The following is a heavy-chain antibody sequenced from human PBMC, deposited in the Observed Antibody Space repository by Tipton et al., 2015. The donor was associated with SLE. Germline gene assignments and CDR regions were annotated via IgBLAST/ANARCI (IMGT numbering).Heavy chain of an antibody. CDR2: ISSSSSTI. CDR1: GFTFSSYS. V-gene: IGHV3-48*04. Sequence: SLRLSCAASGFTFSSYSMNWVRQAPGKGLEWVSYISSSSSTIYYADSVKGRFTISRDNAKNSLYLQMNSLRAEDTAVYNCAREGSSGYYPLGYWGQGTLVTVSS. J-gene: IGHJ4*02. CDR3: AREGSSGYYPLGY. D-gene: IGHD3-22*01.